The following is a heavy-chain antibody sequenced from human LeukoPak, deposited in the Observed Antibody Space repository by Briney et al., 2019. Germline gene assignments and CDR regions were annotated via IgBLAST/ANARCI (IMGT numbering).Heavy chain of an antibody. J-gene: IGHJ3*02. CDR1: GFTFSSYG. CDR3: AKVLASGYDSRWASDI. Sequence: PGGSLRLSCAASGFTFSSYGMHWVRQAPGKGLEWVAFIRYDGSNKYYADSVKGRFTISRDNSKNTLYLQMNSLRAEDTAVYYCAKVLASGYDSRWASDIWGQGTMVTVSS. CDR2: IRYDGSNK. D-gene: IGHD5-12*01. V-gene: IGHV3-30*02.